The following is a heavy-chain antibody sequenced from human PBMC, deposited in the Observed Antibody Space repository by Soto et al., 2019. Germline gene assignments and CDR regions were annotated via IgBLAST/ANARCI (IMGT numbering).Heavy chain of an antibody. CDR3: ARVERGTATTVVDAFDI. CDR1: GGSFSGYY. V-gene: IGHV4-34*01. Sequence: SETLSLTCAVYGGSFSGYYWSWIRQPPGKGLEWIGEMNHSGGTHFNPSLKSRVTISVDTSKNQFTLKMSSVTAADTALYYCARVERGTATTVVDAFDIWGPGTMVTVSS. CDR2: MNHSGGT. J-gene: IGHJ3*02. D-gene: IGHD1-1*01.